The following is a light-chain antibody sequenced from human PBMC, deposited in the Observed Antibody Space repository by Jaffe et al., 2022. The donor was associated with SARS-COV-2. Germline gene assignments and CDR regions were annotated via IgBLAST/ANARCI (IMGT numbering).Light chain of an antibody. CDR2: GGS. J-gene: IGKJ4*01. CDR3: HQYCCSPLT. CDR1: QSVSGPY. V-gene: IGKV3-20*01. Sequence: EIVLTQSPGTLSLSPGDRATLSCRASQSVSGPYFAWYQQKPGQAPRLLVQGGSIRATGIPDRFSGSGSGTDFTLTISRLEPEDFAVYYCHQYCCSPLTFGGGTKVEIK.